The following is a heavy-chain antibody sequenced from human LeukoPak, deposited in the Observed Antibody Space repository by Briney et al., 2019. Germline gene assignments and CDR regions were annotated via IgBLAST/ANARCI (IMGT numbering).Heavy chain of an antibody. CDR2: INPSGGST. V-gene: IGHV1-46*01. CDR1: GGTFSSYA. Sequence: ASVKVTCKASGGTFSSYAISWVRQAPGQGLEWMGIINPSGGSTSYAQKFQGRVTMTRDTSTSTVYMELSSLRSEDTAVYYCAREGDSSSSRAFDIWGQGTMVTVSS. CDR3: AREGDSSSSRAFDI. D-gene: IGHD6-6*01. J-gene: IGHJ3*02.